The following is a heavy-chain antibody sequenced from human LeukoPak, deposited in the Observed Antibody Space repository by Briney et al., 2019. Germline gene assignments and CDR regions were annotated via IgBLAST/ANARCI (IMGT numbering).Heavy chain of an antibody. CDR3: ARLVPGYDFWSGMGDYFDY. V-gene: IGHV4-39*01. CDR2: IYYSGST. Sequence: SETLSLTCTVSGGSISSSSYYWGWIRQPPGKGPEWIGSIYYSGSTYYNPSLKSRVTISVDTSKNQFSLKLSSVTAADTAAYYCARLVPGYDFWSGMGDYFDYWGQGTLVTVSS. D-gene: IGHD3-3*01. J-gene: IGHJ4*02. CDR1: GGSISSSSYY.